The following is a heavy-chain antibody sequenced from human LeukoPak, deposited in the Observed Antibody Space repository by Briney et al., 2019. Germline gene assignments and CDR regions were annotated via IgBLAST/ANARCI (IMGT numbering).Heavy chain of an antibody. V-gene: IGHV1-24*01. D-gene: IGHD6-6*01. CDR1: GYTLTELS. Sequence: ASVKVSCKVSGYTLTELSMHRVRQAPGKGLEWMGGFDPEDGETIYAQKFQGRVTMTEDTSTDTAYMELSSLRSEDTAVYYCATEPLNPYSSSGYGMDVWGQGTTVPVSS. CDR2: FDPEDGET. CDR3: ATEPLNPYSSSGYGMDV. J-gene: IGHJ6*02.